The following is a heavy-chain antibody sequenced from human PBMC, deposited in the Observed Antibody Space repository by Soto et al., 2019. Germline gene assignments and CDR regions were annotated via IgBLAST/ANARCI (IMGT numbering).Heavy chain of an antibody. V-gene: IGHV3-13*01. CDR3: AKSQEIGTHFLSS. CDR2: IGTAGDT. D-gene: IGHD6-13*01. CDR1: RFTFSGFD. Sequence: GGSLRLSCEASRFTFSGFDMHWVRQPTGKGLERVSSIGTAGDTYYAVSVKGRFTISRDNAKNSLSLQMNSLRAGDMAVYFCAKSQEIGTHFLSSRDQGPQGT. J-gene: IGHJ4*02.